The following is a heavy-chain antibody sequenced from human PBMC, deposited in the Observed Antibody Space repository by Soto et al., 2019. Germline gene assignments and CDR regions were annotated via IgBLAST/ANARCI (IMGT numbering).Heavy chain of an antibody. J-gene: IGHJ4*02. CDR2: IYYSGST. Sequence: QLQLQESGPGLVKPSETLSLTCTVSGGSISSSSYYWGWIRQPPGKGLEWIGSIYYSGSTYYNPSLKGRVPISVDTSKNQFSLKLSSVTAADTAVYYCARAHTYSSGWWGFDYWGQGTLVTVSS. D-gene: IGHD6-19*01. CDR3: ARAHTYSSGWWGFDY. CDR1: GGSISSSSYY. V-gene: IGHV4-39*01.